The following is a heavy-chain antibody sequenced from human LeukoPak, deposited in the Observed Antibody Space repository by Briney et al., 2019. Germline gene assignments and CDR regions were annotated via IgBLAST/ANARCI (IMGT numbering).Heavy chain of an antibody. Sequence: PGGSLRLSCAASGFTFSNSAMSWVRKAPGKGLEWVSAISGSGGSTYYADSVKGRFTISRDNSKNTLYLQMNSLRAEDTAVYYCAKADDYYDTSGYFSFDSWGQGTLVTVSS. V-gene: IGHV3-23*01. CDR1: GFTFSNSA. J-gene: IGHJ4*02. CDR3: AKADDYYDTSGYFSFDS. CDR2: ISGSGGST. D-gene: IGHD3-22*01.